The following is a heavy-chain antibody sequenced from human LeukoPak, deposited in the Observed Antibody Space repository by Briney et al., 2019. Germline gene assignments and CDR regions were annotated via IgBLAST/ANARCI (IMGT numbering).Heavy chain of an antibody. V-gene: IGHV4-34*01. CDR1: GGSFSGYY. CDR3: ARDSSIYDILTGPGGWFDP. D-gene: IGHD3-9*01. CDR2: INHSGST. Sequence: SETLSLTCAVYGGSFSGYYWSWIRQPPGKGLEWIGEINHSGSTYYNPSLKSRVTISVDTSKNQFSLKLSSVTAADTAVYYCARDSSIYDILTGPGGWFDPWGQGTLVTVSS. J-gene: IGHJ5*02.